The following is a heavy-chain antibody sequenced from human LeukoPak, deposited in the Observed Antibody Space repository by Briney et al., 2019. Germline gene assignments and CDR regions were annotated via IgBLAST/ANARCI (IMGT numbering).Heavy chain of an antibody. D-gene: IGHD2-21*02. Sequence: ASVKVSCKTSGYSFKSYGISWVRQAPGQGLEWMGWISPYNGNTYYAQRFQGRVTMTRNTSISTAYMELSSLRSEDTAIYYCARGSLCRGIDCLLDNNWFDPWGQGTLVTVSS. J-gene: IGHJ5*02. CDR1: GYSFKSYG. V-gene: IGHV1-8*02. CDR2: ISPYNGNT. CDR3: ARGSLCRGIDCLLDNNWFDP.